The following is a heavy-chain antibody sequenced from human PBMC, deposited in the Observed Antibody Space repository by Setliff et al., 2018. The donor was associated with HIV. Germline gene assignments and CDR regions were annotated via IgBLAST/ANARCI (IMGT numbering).Heavy chain of an antibody. D-gene: IGHD5-12*01. CDR3: ARGGYSGEFLDACDI. CDR1: GYIFSTHY. Sequence: ASVKVSCKASGYIFSTHYIHWVRQAPGQGLEWMGIINCASGRTVYTEKIKGRLAMARDMSRTTVYMELTSLRTEDTAVYYCARGGYSGEFLDACDIWGQGTLVTVSS. V-gene: IGHV1-46*01. CDR2: INCASGRT. J-gene: IGHJ3*02.